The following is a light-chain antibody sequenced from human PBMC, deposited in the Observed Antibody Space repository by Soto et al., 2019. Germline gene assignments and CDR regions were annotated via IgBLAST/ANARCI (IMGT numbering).Light chain of an antibody. CDR1: SSDVGGYNY. CDR3: SSYTSSSTRV. CDR2: EVS. V-gene: IGLV2-14*01. J-gene: IGLJ1*01. Sequence: LTQPASVSVSPGQSITISCTGTSSDVGGYNYVSWYQQHPGKAPKLMIYEVSNRPSGVSNRFSGSKSGNTASLTISGLQAEDEADYYCSSYTSSSTRVFGTGTKATVL.